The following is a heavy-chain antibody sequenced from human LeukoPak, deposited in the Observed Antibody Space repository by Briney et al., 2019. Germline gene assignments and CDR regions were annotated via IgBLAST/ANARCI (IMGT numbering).Heavy chain of an antibody. V-gene: IGHV3-66*01. J-gene: IGHJ5*02. Sequence: AGGSLRLSCAASGFTFSSYAMSWVRQAPGKDLEWVSGLYSGGATYYADSMGGRFTISRDHSKNTLYLQMTNLRVDDTAIYYCARGNGNVGGRLDPWGQGTRVTVSS. CDR2: LYSGGAT. CDR3: ARGNGNVGGRLDP. D-gene: IGHD4-23*01. CDR1: GFTFSSYA.